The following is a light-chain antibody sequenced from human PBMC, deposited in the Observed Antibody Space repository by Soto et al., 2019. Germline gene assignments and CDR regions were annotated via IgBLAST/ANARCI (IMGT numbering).Light chain of an antibody. V-gene: IGLV2-11*01. CDR3: CSYAGSYTGV. Sequence: QSVLTQPRSVSGSPGQSVTISCTGTSSDVGGYNYVSWYQQHPGKAPKLMIYDVSKRPSGVPDRFSGSKSGNTPSLTISGLQAEDEADYYCCSYAGSYTGVFGTGTKVTVL. CDR2: DVS. J-gene: IGLJ1*01. CDR1: SSDVGGYNY.